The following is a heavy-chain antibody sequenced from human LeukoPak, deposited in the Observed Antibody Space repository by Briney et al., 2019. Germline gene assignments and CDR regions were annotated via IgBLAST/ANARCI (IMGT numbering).Heavy chain of an antibody. J-gene: IGHJ4*02. CDR1: GFTFDGYA. CDR2: ISWNSGNI. CDR3: ARGGLWFGGTKRAFDY. D-gene: IGHD3-10*01. V-gene: IGHV3-9*01. Sequence: GGSLRLSCAASGFTFDGYAMHWVRQAPGKGLEWVSGISWNSGNIGYADSVKGRFTISRDNSKNTLYLQMNSLRAEDTAVYYCARGGLWFGGTKRAFDYWGQGTLVTVSS.